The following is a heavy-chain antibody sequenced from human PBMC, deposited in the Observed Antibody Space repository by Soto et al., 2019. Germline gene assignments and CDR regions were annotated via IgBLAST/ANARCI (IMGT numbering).Heavy chain of an antibody. D-gene: IGHD5-12*01. V-gene: IGHV3-9*01. CDR1: GFTFDDYA. Sequence: EVQLVESGGGLVQPGRSLRLSCAASGFTFDDYAMHWVRQAPGKGLEWVSGISWNSGSIGYADSVKGRFTISRDNAKNSLYLQMNSLRAEDTALYYCAKDSGYDPCGYYYYYMDVWGKGTTVTVSS. J-gene: IGHJ6*03. CDR2: ISWNSGSI. CDR3: AKDSGYDPCGYYYYYMDV.